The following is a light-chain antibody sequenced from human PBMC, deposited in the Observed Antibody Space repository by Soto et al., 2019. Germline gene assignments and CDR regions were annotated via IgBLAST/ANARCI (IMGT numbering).Light chain of an antibody. CDR2: EVI. J-gene: IGLJ2*01. Sequence: QSVLTQPPSASGSRGQSVTISCTGTSSDVGGYNYVSWYQQHPGKAPKLMIYEVIKRPSGVPDRFSGSKAGNTASLTVSGLQAEDEADYYCSSYAGTNNLVFGGGTKLTVL. CDR3: SSYAGTNNLV. V-gene: IGLV2-8*01. CDR1: SSDVGGYNY.